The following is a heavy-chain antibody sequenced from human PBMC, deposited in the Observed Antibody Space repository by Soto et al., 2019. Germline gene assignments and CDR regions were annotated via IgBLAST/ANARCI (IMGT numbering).Heavy chain of an antibody. J-gene: IGHJ4*02. Sequence: QVQLVQSGAEVKKPGASVKVSCKASGYTFTDYYMHWVRQAPGQGLEWMGWINPSSGATSYAQNFRGRVTMTRDTSISTFYMELSRLSSDDTAIYYCTRASAVAGGSSNSLPNDYWGQGTLVTVSS. CDR1: GYTFTDYY. CDR3: TRASAVAGGSSNSLPNDY. D-gene: IGHD6-19*01. CDR2: INPSSGAT. V-gene: IGHV1-2*02.